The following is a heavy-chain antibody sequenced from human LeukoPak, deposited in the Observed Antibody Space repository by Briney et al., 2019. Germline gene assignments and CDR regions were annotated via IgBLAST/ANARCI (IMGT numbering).Heavy chain of an antibody. CDR2: IIPIFSTA. J-gene: IGHJ6*03. CDR1: GGTFSSYA. Sequence: SVKVSCKASGGTFSSYAISWVRQAPGQGLEWMGGIIPIFSTANYAQKFQGRVTVTADKSTSTAYMELSSLRSEDTAVYYCARGRLNRYYDFWSGYKYYMDVWGKGTTVTVSS. CDR3: ARGRLNRYYDFWSGYKYYMDV. V-gene: IGHV1-69*06. D-gene: IGHD3-3*01.